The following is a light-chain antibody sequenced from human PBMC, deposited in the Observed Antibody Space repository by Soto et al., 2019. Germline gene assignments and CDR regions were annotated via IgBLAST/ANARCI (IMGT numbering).Light chain of an antibody. V-gene: IGKV2-28*01. CDR3: MQALQTPLT. CDR2: LGS. J-gene: IGKJ4*01. CDR1: QSLLHRNGHNY. Sequence: DLVMTQSPLSLPVTPGEPASISCRSSQSLLHRNGHNYLDWYLQKPGQSPQLLIYLGSNWASGVPDRFSGSGSGTDFTLKISRVEAEDVGVYYCMQALQTPLTFGGGTKVEIK.